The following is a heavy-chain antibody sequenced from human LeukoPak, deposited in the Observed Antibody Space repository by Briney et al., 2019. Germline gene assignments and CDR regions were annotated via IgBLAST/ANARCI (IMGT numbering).Heavy chain of an antibody. CDR3: ARHSSSWQCFDY. Sequence: RSGGSLRLSCAASGFTFSSYGMHWVRQAPGKGLEWVAVISYDGSNKYYADSVKGRFTISRDNSKNTLYLQMNSLRAEDTAVYYCARHSSSWQCFDYWGQGTLVTVSS. CDR1: GFTFSSYG. V-gene: IGHV3-30*19. D-gene: IGHD6-13*01. CDR2: ISYDGSNK. J-gene: IGHJ4*02.